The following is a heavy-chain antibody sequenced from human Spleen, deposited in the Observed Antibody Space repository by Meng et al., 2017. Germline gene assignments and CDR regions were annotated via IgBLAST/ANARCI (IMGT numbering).Heavy chain of an antibody. CDR2: IKSKVDGGTT. CDR1: GGTFRNFW. D-gene: IGHD3-16*02. V-gene: IGHV3-15*01. Sequence: GESLKISCVASGGTFRNFWMTWVRQAPGKGLEGVGRIKSKVDGGTTDFAAPVKRRFSISRDDAHNTLYLQMDSLKTEDTAVYYCNTDLPFTEGGVITTWGQGALVTVSS. J-gene: IGHJ5*02. CDR3: NTDLPFTEGGVITT.